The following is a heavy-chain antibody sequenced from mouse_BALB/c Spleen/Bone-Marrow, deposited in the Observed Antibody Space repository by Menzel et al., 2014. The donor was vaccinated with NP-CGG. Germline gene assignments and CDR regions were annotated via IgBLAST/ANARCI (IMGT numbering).Heavy chain of an antibody. CDR1: GFTFSSYG. D-gene: IGHD1-3*01. J-gene: IGHJ4*01. V-gene: IGHV5-6-3*01. Sequence: DVMLVESGGGLVQPGGSLKLSCAASGFTFSSYGMSRVRQTPDKRLELVATINSNGGSTYYPDSVKGRFTISRDNAKNTLYLQMSSLKSEDTAMYYCARKVRKYYAMDYWGQGTSVTVSS. CDR3: ARKVRKYYAMDY. CDR2: INSNGGST.